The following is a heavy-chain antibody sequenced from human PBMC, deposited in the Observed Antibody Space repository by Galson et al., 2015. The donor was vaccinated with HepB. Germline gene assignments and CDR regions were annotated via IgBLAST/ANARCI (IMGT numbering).Heavy chain of an antibody. V-gene: IGHV3-30*18. Sequence: SLRLSCAASGFNFSTYGMHWVRQGPGKGLEWVAAISEDGGNKYYGDSAEGRFIISRDNSKNTLYLHMNGLRPEDTAMYSCAKAGGATRGNGFNIWGQGTMVTVSS. CDR1: GFNFSTYG. CDR3: AKAGGATRGNGFNI. D-gene: IGHD1-26*01. CDR2: ISEDGGNK. J-gene: IGHJ3*02.